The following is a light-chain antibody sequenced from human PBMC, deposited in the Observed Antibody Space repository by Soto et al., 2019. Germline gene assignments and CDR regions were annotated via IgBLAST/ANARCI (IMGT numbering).Light chain of an antibody. CDR1: QSVDSSF. V-gene: IGKV3-20*01. CDR3: QQYHTSSYN. CDR2: GAS. Sequence: EIVLTQSPGTLSLSPGERATLSCRASQSVDSSFLAWYQQKPGQAPRLLIYGASNRASGISDRFSGSGSGTDFTLTISRLEPEDFAVYYCQQYHTSSYNFVHGNKLEI. J-gene: IGKJ2*01.